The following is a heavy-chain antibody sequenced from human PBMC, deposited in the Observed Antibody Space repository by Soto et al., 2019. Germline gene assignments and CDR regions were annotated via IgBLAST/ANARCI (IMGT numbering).Heavy chain of an antibody. Sequence: GGSLRLSCAASGFTFSSYWMHWVRQAPGKGLVWVSRINSDGSSTSYADSVKGRFTISRDNAKNTLYLQMNSLRAEDTAVYYCARDTPLVDEFGRYYFYYYMDVWGKGTTVTVSS. CDR3: ARDTPLVDEFGRYYFYYYMDV. J-gene: IGHJ6*03. CDR1: GFTFSSYW. CDR2: INSDGSST. V-gene: IGHV3-74*01. D-gene: IGHD3-10*01.